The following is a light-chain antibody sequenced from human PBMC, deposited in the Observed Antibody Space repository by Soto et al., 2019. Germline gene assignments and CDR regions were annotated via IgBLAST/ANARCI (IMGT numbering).Light chain of an antibody. CDR3: QQSYSTPPTS. V-gene: IGKV1-39*01. J-gene: IGKJ3*01. CDR1: QSISSY. CDR2: AAS. Sequence: GDRVTITCRASQSISSYLNWYQQKPGKAPKLLIYAASSLQSGVPSRFSGSGSGTDFTLTISSLQPEDFATYYCQQSYSTPPTSFGPGTKVDIK.